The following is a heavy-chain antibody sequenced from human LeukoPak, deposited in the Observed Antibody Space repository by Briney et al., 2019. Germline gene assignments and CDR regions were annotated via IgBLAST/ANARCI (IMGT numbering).Heavy chain of an antibody. J-gene: IGHJ6*02. D-gene: IGHD2-2*01. V-gene: IGHV1-8*02. CDR1: GYTFTSYG. Sequence: ASVKVSCKASGYTFTSYGISWVRQAPGQGLEWMGWMNPNSGNTGYAQKFQGRVTMARNTSISTAYMELSSLRSEDTAVYYCVIPAAISGMDVWGQGTTVTVSS. CDR3: VIPAAISGMDV. CDR2: MNPNSGNT.